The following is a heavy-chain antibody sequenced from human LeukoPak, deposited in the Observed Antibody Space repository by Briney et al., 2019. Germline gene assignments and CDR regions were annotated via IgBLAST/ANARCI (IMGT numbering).Heavy chain of an antibody. CDR3: ARGRYDSSGYYRAFDY. CDR2: ISGSGGST. Sequence: GGSLRLSCAASGFTFSSYAMSWVRQAPGKGLEWVSAISGSGGSTYYADSVKGRFTISRDNSKNTLYLQMNSLRAEDTAVYYCARGRYDSSGYYRAFDYWGQGTLVTVSS. D-gene: IGHD3-22*01. J-gene: IGHJ4*02. CDR1: GFTFSSYA. V-gene: IGHV3-23*01.